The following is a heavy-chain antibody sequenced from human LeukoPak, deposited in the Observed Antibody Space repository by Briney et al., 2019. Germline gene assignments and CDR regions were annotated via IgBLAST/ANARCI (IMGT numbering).Heavy chain of an antibody. CDR3: ARKGSQWDLLVDH. J-gene: IGHJ4*02. Sequence: GGSLRLSCAGSGFTLSHYLMSWARPSPGEGLEWVAHIYLDGSRAYYVDSVKGRFTISRDNAKNSLFLQMNSLRADDTAFYYCARKGSQWDLLVDHWGQGTLVTVSS. CDR2: IYLDGSRA. CDR1: GFTLSHYL. D-gene: IGHD1-26*01. V-gene: IGHV3-7*01.